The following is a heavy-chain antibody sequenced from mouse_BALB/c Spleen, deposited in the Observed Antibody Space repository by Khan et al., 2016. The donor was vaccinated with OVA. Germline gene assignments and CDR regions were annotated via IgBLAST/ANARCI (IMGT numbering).Heavy chain of an antibody. V-gene: IGHV1S137*01. Sequence: QVQLQQSGAELVRPGVSVKISCKGSGYTFTDYAMHWVKQSHAKSLEWIGVISTYYGDADYNQKFKGKATMTVANSYSTAYMELARLTSEDSAIYYCARGSGNSRFAYWGQGTLVTVSA. CDR3: ARGSGNSRFAY. D-gene: IGHD1-3*01. CDR2: ISTYYGDA. J-gene: IGHJ3*01. CDR1: GYTFTDYA.